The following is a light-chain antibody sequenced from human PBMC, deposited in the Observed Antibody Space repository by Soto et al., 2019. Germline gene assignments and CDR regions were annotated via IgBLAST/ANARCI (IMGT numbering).Light chain of an antibody. CDR3: LQYDNWPPWT. CDR2: GAS. V-gene: IGKV3-15*01. J-gene: IGKJ1*01. Sequence: EIVMTQSPATLSVSPGEGATLSCRASQSVNSNLAWYQQKPGQAPRLLIYGASTRATGIPDRFSGSGHGTEFTRTISSLQSEDFAVYYCLQYDNWPPWTFGQGTKVEIK. CDR1: QSVNSN.